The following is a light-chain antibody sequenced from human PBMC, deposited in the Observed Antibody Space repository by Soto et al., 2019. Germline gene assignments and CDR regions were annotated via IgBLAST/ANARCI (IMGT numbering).Light chain of an antibody. V-gene: IGLV2-14*01. CDR2: DVS. Sequence: SLLTKPASGSGFPGESITISFPGTSSAGGGYNYVSWYQQPPGKAPKLMIYDVSNRPSGVSNRFSGSKSGNTASLTISGLQAEDEADYYCSSYTSSSTLVFGTGTKVTVL. CDR1: SSAGGGYNY. J-gene: IGLJ1*01. CDR3: SSYTSSSTLV.